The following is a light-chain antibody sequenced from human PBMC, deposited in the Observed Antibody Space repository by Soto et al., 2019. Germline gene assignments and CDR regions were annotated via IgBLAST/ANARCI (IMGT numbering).Light chain of an antibody. CDR1: QSISSH. V-gene: IGKV1-39*01. CDR2: AAS. CDR3: QQSYSNPLT. J-gene: IGKJ4*01. Sequence: DIQMTQSPSSLSASVGDRLTITCRATQSISSHLNWYQQRPGKAPKLLIYAASGLQSGVPARFSGSRSGTDFTLTISSLQPEDVATYYCQQSYSNPLTFGGGTKVELK.